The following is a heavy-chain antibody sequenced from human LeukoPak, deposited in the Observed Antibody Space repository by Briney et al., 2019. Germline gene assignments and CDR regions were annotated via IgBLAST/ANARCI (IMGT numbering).Heavy chain of an antibody. CDR2: INPNSGGT. V-gene: IGHV1-2*02. J-gene: IGHJ4*02. CDR1: GYTFTGYY. CDR3: ARHFKGIAVAGTADY. Sequence: ASVKVSCKASGYTFTGYYMHWVRQAPGQGIEWMGWINPNSGGTNYAQEFQGRVTMTRDTSISTAYMELSRLRSDDTAVYYCARHFKGIAVAGTADYWGQGTLVTVSS. D-gene: IGHD6-19*01.